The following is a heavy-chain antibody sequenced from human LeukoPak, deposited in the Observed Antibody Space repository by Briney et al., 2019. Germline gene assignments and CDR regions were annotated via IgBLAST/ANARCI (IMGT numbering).Heavy chain of an antibody. CDR2: ISYDGSNK. CDR3: AKDERWIQPGYYLDP. Sequence: GGSVRLSCAASGFTFSSFGMHWVRQAPGKGLEWVAIISYDGSNKYYADSVKGRFTISRDNSKNTLYLQMNSLRAEDTAVYYCAKDERWIQPGYYLDPWARGTLVTVSS. D-gene: IGHD5-18*01. V-gene: IGHV3-30*18. J-gene: IGHJ5*02. CDR1: GFTFSSFG.